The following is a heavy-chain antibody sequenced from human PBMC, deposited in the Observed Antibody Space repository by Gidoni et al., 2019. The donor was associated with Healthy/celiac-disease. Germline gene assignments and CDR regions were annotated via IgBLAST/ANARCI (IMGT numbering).Heavy chain of an antibody. V-gene: IGHV3-23*01. CDR3: AKDRYCGGDCWGDDAFDI. Sequence: EVQLLESGGGLVQPGGSLRLSCAASGFTFSSYAMSWVRQAPGKGLEWVSAISGSGGSTYYADSVKGRFTISRDNSKNTLYLQMNSLRAEDTAVYYCAKDRYCGGDCWGDDAFDIWGQGTMVTVSS. J-gene: IGHJ3*02. CDR2: ISGSGGST. CDR1: GFTFSSYA. D-gene: IGHD2-21*01.